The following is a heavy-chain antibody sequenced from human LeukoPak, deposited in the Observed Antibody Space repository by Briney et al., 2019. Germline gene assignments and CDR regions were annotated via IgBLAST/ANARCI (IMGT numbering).Heavy chain of an antibody. Sequence: SETLSLTCTVSGGSISSYYWSWIRQPPGKGLEWIGYIYSSGSTNYNPSLKSRVSISVDTSKNQFSLKLSSVTAADTAVYYCARIARWGVYYFDYWGQGTLVTVSS. J-gene: IGHJ4*02. V-gene: IGHV4-59*08. CDR2: IYSSGST. D-gene: IGHD3-16*01. CDR3: ARIARWGVYYFDY. CDR1: GGSISSYY.